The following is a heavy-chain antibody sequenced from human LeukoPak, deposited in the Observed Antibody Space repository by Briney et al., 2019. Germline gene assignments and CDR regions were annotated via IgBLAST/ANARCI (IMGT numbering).Heavy chain of an antibody. CDR2: ISYDGSNK. J-gene: IGHJ4*02. D-gene: IGHD3-10*01. Sequence: GGSLRLSCAASGFTFRTYAMHWVRQAPGKGLEWLAVISYDGSNKYYAESVKGRFTISRDNSKNTLNLQMNSLRAEDTAVYYCARDRAGRFATYYFDYWGQGTLVTVSS. CDR3: ARDRAGRFATYYFDY. V-gene: IGHV3-30-3*01. CDR1: GFTFRTYA.